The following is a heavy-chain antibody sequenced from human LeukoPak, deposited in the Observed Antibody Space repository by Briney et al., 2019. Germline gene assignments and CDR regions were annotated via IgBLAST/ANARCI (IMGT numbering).Heavy chain of an antibody. CDR2: INHSGST. J-gene: IGHJ4*02. Sequence: KSSETLTLTCAVYGGSFSGYYWSWIRQPPGKGLEWIGEINHSGSTNYNPSLKSRVTISVDTSKNQFSLKLSSVTAADTAVYYCARHPSYFDYWGQGTLVTVSS. CDR1: GGSFSGYY. CDR3: ARHPSYFDY. V-gene: IGHV4-34*01.